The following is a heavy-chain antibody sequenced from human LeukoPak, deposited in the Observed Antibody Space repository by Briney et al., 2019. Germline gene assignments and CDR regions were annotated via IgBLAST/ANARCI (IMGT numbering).Heavy chain of an antibody. J-gene: IGHJ4*02. CDR1: GGSISGSSYY. D-gene: IGHD3-10*01. V-gene: IGHV3-23*01. CDR2: ISGSGDNT. CDR3: ARVTYGSGTYGAFDY. Sequence: PSETLSLTCTVSGGSISGSSYYWGWIRQPPWKGLEWVSTISGSGDNTYYADSVKGRFTISRDNSKNTLYLQMNSLRAEDTAVYYCARVTYGSGTYGAFDYWGQGTLVTVSS.